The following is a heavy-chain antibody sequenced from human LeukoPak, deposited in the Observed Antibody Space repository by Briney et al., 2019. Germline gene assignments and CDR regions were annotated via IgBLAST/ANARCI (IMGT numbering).Heavy chain of an antibody. D-gene: IGHD3-10*01. Sequence: PSETLSLTCAVYGVSFSGYYWSWIRQPPGKGLEWIGEVYHSGSTNYNPSLKSRVTISVHTSKNQFSLKLSSVTAADTAVYYCARAPPAGPNYYWFDPWGQGTLVTVSS. CDR2: VYHSGST. V-gene: IGHV4-34*01. CDR1: GVSFSGYY. J-gene: IGHJ5*02. CDR3: ARAPPAGPNYYWFDP.